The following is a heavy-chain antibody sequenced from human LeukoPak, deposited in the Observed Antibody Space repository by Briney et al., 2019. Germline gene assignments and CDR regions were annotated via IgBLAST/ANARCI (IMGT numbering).Heavy chain of an antibody. D-gene: IGHD6-6*01. CDR2: IYYSGST. Sequence: SETLSLTCTVYGGSISSYYWSWIRQPPGKGLEWIGYIYYSGSTNYNPSLKSRVTISVDTSKNQFSLKLSSVTAADTAVYYCARTGGQQLADFDYWGQRTLVTVSS. J-gene: IGHJ4*02. CDR3: ARTGGQQLADFDY. CDR1: GGSISSYY. V-gene: IGHV4-59*01.